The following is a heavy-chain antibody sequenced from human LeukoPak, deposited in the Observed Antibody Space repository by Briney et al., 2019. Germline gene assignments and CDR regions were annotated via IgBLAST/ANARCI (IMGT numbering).Heavy chain of an antibody. CDR3: AKEGDVDTAMVPLYYFDY. Sequence: GGSLRLSCAVSGFTLSNSWMHWVRQAPGKGLVWVARTNGDGNDISYADSVKGRFTISRDNSKNTLYLQMNSLRAEDTAVYYCAKEGDVDTAMVPLYYFDYWGQGTLVTVSS. CDR2: TNGDGNDI. D-gene: IGHD5-18*01. V-gene: IGHV3-74*01. J-gene: IGHJ4*02. CDR1: GFTLSNSW.